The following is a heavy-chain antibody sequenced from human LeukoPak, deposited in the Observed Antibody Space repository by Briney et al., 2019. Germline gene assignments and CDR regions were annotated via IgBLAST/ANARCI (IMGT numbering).Heavy chain of an antibody. CDR3: ASSYSGSLSFDI. Sequence: ASVKVSCKASGYTLTSYYMHWVRQSPGQGLEWRGIINPSGGRTSYAQKFQGRVTMTRDMSTSTVYMELSSLRSEDTAVYYCASSYSGSLSFDIWGQGTMVTVSS. CDR2: INPSGGRT. CDR1: GYTLTSYY. J-gene: IGHJ3*02. D-gene: IGHD1-26*01. V-gene: IGHV1-46*01.